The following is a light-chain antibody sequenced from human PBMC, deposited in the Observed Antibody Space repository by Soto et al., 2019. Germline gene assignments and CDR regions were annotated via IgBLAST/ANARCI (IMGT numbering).Light chain of an antibody. CDR3: QQLNNYLRLT. V-gene: IGKV1-9*01. CDR2: AAS. CDR1: QGISNY. Sequence: DIQLTQSPSFLSASVGDRVTITCRASQGISNYLAWYQQKPGKAPKLLISAASTLRSGVPSRFSGTGSGTEFTLTISSLQPEDFATYYCQQLNNYLRLTFGGGTKVEIK. J-gene: IGKJ4*01.